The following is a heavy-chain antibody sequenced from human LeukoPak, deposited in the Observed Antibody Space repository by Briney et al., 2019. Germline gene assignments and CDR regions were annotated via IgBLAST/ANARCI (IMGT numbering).Heavy chain of an antibody. CDR2: INAYTGNP. V-gene: IGHV7-4-1*02. D-gene: IGHD5-24*01. CDR1: AYIFTSYA. Sequence: ASVKVSCKAPAYIFTSYAMNWVRQAPGQGLEWMGWINAYTGNPTYAQGFTGRFVFSLDTSVNTAYLQISSLKADDTAIYYCSSGDGYKLAFWGQGTLVTVSS. J-gene: IGHJ4*02. CDR3: SSGDGYKLAF.